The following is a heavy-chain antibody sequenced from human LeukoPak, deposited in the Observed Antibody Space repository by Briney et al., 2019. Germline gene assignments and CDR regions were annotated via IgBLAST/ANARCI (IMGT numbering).Heavy chain of an antibody. CDR2: ISAYNGNT. D-gene: IGHD2-2*01. J-gene: IGHJ6*04. CDR3: AREWDVVVPAVMDV. V-gene: IGHV1-18*04. Sequence: ASVKVSCKASGYTFTSYGISWMRQAPGQGLKWMGWISAYNGNTNYAQKLQGRVTMTTDTSTSTAYMELRSLRSDDTAVYYCAREWDVVVPAVMDVWGKGTTVTASS. CDR1: GYTFTSYG.